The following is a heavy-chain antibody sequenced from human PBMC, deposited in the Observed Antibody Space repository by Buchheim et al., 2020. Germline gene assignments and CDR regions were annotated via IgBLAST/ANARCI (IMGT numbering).Heavy chain of an antibody. V-gene: IGHV1-18*04. CDR1: GYTFTSYG. D-gene: IGHD6-19*01. CDR2: ISAYNGNT. Sequence: QVQLVQSGAEVKKPGASVKVSCTASGYTFTSYGISWVRQAPGQGLEWMGWISAYNGNTNYAQKLQGRVTMTTDTSKSTAYLKQRSLRSYDTAVYYCARDRFSSGWPYYYSSYGMDVWGQGTT. J-gene: IGHJ6*02. CDR3: ARDRFSSGWPYYYSSYGMDV.